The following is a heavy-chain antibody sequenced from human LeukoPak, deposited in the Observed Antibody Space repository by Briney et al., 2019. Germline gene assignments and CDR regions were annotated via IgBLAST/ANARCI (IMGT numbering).Heavy chain of an antibody. J-gene: IGHJ4*02. CDR1: GYTFTSYY. Sequence: ASVKVSCKASGYTFTSYYMHWVRQAPGQGLEWMGIINPSGGSTRYAQKFQGRVTMTRDTSTSTVYMELSSLRSEDTAVYYCAREPIDTAMFNYWGQGTLVTVSS. D-gene: IGHD5-18*01. CDR2: INPSGGST. CDR3: AREPIDTAMFNY. V-gene: IGHV1-46*01.